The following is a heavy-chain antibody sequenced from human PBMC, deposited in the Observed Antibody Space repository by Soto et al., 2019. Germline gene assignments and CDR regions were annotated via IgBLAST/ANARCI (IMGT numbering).Heavy chain of an antibody. Sequence: GASVKVSCKASGYTFTSHGISWVRQAPGQGLEWLGWISTYNSRTHYAQKVQGRVTMTTDTSTSTAYLDLRSLTFDDTAVYYCARASYCASPSCYKHSPYGMDTWGQGTLVTVSS. CDR1: GYTFTSHG. J-gene: IGHJ4*03. CDR3: ARASYCASPSCYKHSPYGMDT. V-gene: IGHV1-18*04. CDR2: ISTYNSRT. D-gene: IGHD2-2*02.